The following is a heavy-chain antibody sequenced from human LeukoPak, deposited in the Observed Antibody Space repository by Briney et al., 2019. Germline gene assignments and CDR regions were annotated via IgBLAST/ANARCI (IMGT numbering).Heavy chain of an antibody. V-gene: IGHV3-15*01. CDR2: IKSKTDAGTT. CDR1: GFTFSNAW. J-gene: IGHJ6*03. Sequence: GGSLRLSCAASGFTFSNAWMSWVRQAPGKGLEWVGRIKSKTDAGTTDYAAPVKGRFTLSRDDSKNTLYLQMNSLKTEDTAVYYCTTDKSGWYYYYYYMDVWGKGTTVTISS. CDR3: TTDKSGWYYYYYYMDV. D-gene: IGHD6-19*01.